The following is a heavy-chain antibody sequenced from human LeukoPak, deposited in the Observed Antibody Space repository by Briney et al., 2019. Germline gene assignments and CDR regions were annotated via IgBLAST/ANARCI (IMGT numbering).Heavy chain of an antibody. CDR2: IYYSGST. Sequence: PSETLSLTCTVSGGSISSYYWSWVRQPPGKGLEWVGYIYYSGSTNYNPSLKSRVTISVDTSKNQFSLKLSSVTAADTAVYYCASYSYYYDSSGYFDYWGQGTLVTVSS. CDR3: ASYSYYYDSSGYFDY. D-gene: IGHD3-22*01. V-gene: IGHV4-59*01. CDR1: GGSISSYY. J-gene: IGHJ4*02.